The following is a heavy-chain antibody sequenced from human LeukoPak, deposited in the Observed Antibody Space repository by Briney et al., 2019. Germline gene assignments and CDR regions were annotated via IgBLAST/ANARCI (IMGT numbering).Heavy chain of an antibody. CDR2: IYSGGKT. J-gene: IGHJ4*02. CDR1: GFTVSSHY. D-gene: IGHD3-10*01. V-gene: IGHV3-53*01. Sequence: PGGSLRLSCAVSGFTVSSHYMSWVRQAPGKGLEWVSVIYSGGKTYYAESVKGRFTISRDNSKNTLYLQMNSLRAEDTAIYYCARDCYGSGSYPKEGFDYWGQGTLVTVSS. CDR3: ARDCYGSGSYPKEGFDY.